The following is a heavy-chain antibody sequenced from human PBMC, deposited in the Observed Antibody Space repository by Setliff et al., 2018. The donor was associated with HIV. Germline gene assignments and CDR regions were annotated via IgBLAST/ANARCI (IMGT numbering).Heavy chain of an antibody. V-gene: IGHV4-59*01. CDR2: INYRGVT. CDR3: ARDSNPAGSPGYEYARRGAFDL. Sequence: SEPLSLTCTVSGGSISTYYWNWIRQSPGTGLEWIGDINYRGVTYYNPSLKSRVTFSLDSSKNQFSLTLTSVTAADTAVYYCARDSNPAGSPGYEYARRGAFDLWGPGTPVTVSS. CDR1: GGSISTYY. D-gene: IGHD5-12*01. J-gene: IGHJ3*01.